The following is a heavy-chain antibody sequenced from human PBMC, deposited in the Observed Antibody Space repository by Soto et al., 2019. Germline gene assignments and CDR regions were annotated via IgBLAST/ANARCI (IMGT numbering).Heavy chain of an antibody. CDR2: VKRKTNGGTT. V-gene: IGHV3-15*01. D-gene: IGHD3-10*01. CDR1: GFTFANAW. J-gene: IGHJ4*02. Sequence: PGGSLRLSCAASGFTFANAWMSWFRQAPGKGLEWVGRVKRKTNGGTTDYAAPVKDRFNISRDDSKNTLYLQMNNLKTEDTAVYYCATCYGSGTDCQEDYLAFWGQGTPVTVSS. CDR3: ATCYGSGTDCQEDYLAF.